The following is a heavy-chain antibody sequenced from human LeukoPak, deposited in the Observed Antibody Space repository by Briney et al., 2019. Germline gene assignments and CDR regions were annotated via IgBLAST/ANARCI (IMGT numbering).Heavy chain of an antibody. CDR1: GFTFSSYG. CDR2: IRYDGSNK. V-gene: IGHV3-30*02. CDR3: AKDQSTGTYYYYYYYMDV. Sequence: GGSLRLSCAASGFTFSSYGMHWVRQAPGEGLEWVAFIRYDGSNKYYADSVKGRFTISRDNSKNTLYLQMNSLRAEDTAVYYCAKDQSTGTYYYYYYYMDVWGKGTTVTVSS. D-gene: IGHD7-27*01. J-gene: IGHJ6*03.